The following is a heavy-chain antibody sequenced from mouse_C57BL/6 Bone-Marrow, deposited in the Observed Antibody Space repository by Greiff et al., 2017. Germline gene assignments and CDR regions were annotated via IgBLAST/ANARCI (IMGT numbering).Heavy chain of an antibody. Sequence: VQLQESGPGLVKPSQSLFLTCSITGFPTTSGYYWIWIRQSPGKPLEWMGYITHSGETFYNPSLQSPISITRETSKNQFFLQLNSVTTEDTAMYYCAGDSSGTGYFDYWGQGTTLTVSS. V-gene: IGHV12-3*01. CDR1: GFPTTSGYY. J-gene: IGHJ2*01. CDR3: AGDSSGTGYFDY. D-gene: IGHD2-14*01. CDR2: ITHSGET.